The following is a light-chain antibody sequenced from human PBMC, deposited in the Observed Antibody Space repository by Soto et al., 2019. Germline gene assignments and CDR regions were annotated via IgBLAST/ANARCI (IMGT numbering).Light chain of an antibody. J-gene: IGKJ5*01. CDR3: QQYGTPPIT. CDR1: QSVSSS. Sequence: EIVMTQSPATLSVSPGERATLSCRASQSVSSSLAWCQQKPGQAPRLLIHGASSRATGIPDRFSGSGSGTDFTLTINRLEPEDFAVYYCQQYGTPPITFGQGTRLEIK. V-gene: IGKV3-20*01. CDR2: GAS.